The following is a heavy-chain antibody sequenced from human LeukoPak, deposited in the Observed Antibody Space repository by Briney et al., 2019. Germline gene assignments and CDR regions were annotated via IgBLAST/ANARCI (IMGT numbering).Heavy chain of an antibody. CDR3: ARVDRSADYSLDY. D-gene: IGHD3-22*01. V-gene: IGHV3-20*04. CDR1: GFTFDDYG. CDR2: INLSSSSR. J-gene: IGHJ4*02. Sequence: GSLRLSCAASGFTFDDYGMSWVRQAPGKGLEWVSGINLSSSSRGYADSVKGRFTISRDSAKKFLYLQMNTLRVEDTALYYCARVDRSADYSLDYWGQGSLVTVSS.